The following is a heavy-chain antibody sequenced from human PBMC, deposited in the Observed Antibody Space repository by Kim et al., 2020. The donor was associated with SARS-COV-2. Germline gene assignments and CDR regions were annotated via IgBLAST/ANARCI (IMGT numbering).Heavy chain of an antibody. CDR3: AKRGICYYDSSGSN. J-gene: IGHJ4*02. Sequence: AGAGDGRCTISRDKSKNTLYLQMDSMRAEDTAVYYCAKRGICYYDSSGSNWGQGTLVTVSS. D-gene: IGHD3-22*01. V-gene: IGHV3-23*01.